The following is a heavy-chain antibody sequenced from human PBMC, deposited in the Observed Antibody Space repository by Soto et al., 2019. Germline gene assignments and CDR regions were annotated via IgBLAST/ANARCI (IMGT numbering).Heavy chain of an antibody. J-gene: IGHJ6*02. CDR3: ANAYSSFGMDV. D-gene: IGHD6-19*01. Sequence: GGSLRLSCAASGFTFSSYGMHWVRQAPGKGLEWVAVISYDGSNKYYADSVKGRFTISRDNSKNTLYLQMNSLRAEDTAVYYCANAYSSFGMDVWGQGTTVTVSS. CDR2: ISYDGSNK. V-gene: IGHV3-30*18. CDR1: GFTFSSYG.